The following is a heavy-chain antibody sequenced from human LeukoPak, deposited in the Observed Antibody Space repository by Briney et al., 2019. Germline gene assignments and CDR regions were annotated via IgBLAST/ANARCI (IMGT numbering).Heavy chain of an antibody. D-gene: IGHD6-19*01. CDR3: GKTTTGYSSGRYPGWPVDY. J-gene: IGHJ4*02. Sequence: GGSLRLSCAASGVTFSKYGMKWVRQAAGTGLEYVSGISRSGDITHYADSVKGRFTISRDNSKNTVYLQMDSLRVEDTAVYYCGKTTTGYSSGRYPGWPVDYWGQGTLVTVSS. V-gene: IGHV3-23*01. CDR2: ISRSGDIT. CDR1: GVTFSKYG.